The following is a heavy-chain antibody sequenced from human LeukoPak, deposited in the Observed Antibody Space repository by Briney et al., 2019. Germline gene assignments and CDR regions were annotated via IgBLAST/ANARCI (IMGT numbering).Heavy chain of an antibody. D-gene: IGHD3-22*01. J-gene: IGHJ4*02. CDR3: ARSFFPTHYYDSSGYYPGPYFDY. V-gene: IGHV4-59*01. CDR1: GASIHGYY. CDR2: ISYNGYT. Sequence: SETLSLTCTVSGASIHGYYWSWIRQPPGKRLEWLGYISYNGYTKYNPSLKSRVTMTVDPSMGHVSLKLSSVTAADTAIYYCARSFFPTHYYDSSGYYPGPYFDYWGQGTLVTVSS.